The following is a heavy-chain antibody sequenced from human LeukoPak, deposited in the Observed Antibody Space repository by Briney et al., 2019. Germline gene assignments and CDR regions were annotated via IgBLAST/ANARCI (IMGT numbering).Heavy chain of an antibody. CDR3: ARVHYDPLTAYSIDY. CDR1: GFTFSNYW. J-gene: IGHJ4*02. D-gene: IGHD3-9*01. CDR2: IKQDGSEK. Sequence: GGSLRLSCAASGFTFSNYWMSWVRQAPGKGLEWVASIKQDGSEKHYVDSVKGRFTISRDNAKNSLYLQMSSLRAEDTAVYYCARVHYDPLTAYSIDYWGQGTLVTVSS. V-gene: IGHV3-7*01.